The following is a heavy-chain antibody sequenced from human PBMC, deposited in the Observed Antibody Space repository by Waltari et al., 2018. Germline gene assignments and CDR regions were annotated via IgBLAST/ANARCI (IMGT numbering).Heavy chain of an antibody. CDR1: GYLFPNYW. CDR2: IFAWECYP. D-gene: IGHD3-10*01. V-gene: IGHV5-51*01. J-gene: IGHJ5*02. CDR3: VRQRLLFEYYGSKGDPQDIDL. Sequence: EAQLAQSGAEVKKPGDSLRISCQAYGYLFPNYWIGWVRQEPGKVLECVGLIFAWECYPEHWPHSPGASRVQADKSTSTPYLQWSRLKAADTASDYCVRQRLLFEYYGSKGDPQDIDLWGHGTLVIVAS.